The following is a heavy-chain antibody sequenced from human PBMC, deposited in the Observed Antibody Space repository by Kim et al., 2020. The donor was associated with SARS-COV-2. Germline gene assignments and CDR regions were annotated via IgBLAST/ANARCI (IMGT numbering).Heavy chain of an antibody. CDR1: GYIFTDFY. CDR3: ARDHSGSYSAFDY. J-gene: IGHJ4*02. Sequence: ASVKVSCKASGYIFTDFYIHWVRQAPGQGLEWMGRFNPENGGTTYAQDFQGRVTMTGDTSIDTAYMDLSSLLSGDTAFYYCARDHSGSYSAFDYWGQGA. D-gene: IGHD2-21*01. V-gene: IGHV1-2*06. CDR2: FNPENGGT.